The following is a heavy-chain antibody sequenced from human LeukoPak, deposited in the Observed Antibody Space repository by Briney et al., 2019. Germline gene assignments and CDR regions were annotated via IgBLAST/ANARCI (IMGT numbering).Heavy chain of an antibody. V-gene: IGHV1-24*01. CDR2: FDPEDGET. CDR3: ASSRIRAYYYYYMDV. D-gene: IGHD3-10*01. CDR1: GYTLTELS. Sequence: GASVKVSCKVSGYTLTELSMHWVRQAPGKGLEWMGGFDPEDGETNYAQKFQGRVTITTDESTSTAYMEVSSLRSEDTAVYYCASSRIRAYYYYYMDVWGKGTTVTVSS. J-gene: IGHJ6*03.